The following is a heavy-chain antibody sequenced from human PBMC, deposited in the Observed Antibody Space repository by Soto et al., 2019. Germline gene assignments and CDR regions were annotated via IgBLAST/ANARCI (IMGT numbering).Heavy chain of an antibody. D-gene: IGHD5-12*01. Sequence: EVQLVESGGGLVQPGGSLRLSCAASGFSFHNYWMHWVRQAPGKGLVWVSRINSDGSGTSYADSVKGRFTISRDNAKKTLYLQMNSLRAEDTAVSYCARGWDGYNDWGQGTLVTVSS. CDR2: INSDGSGT. CDR1: GFSFHNYW. J-gene: IGHJ4*02. CDR3: ARGWDGYND. V-gene: IGHV3-74*01.